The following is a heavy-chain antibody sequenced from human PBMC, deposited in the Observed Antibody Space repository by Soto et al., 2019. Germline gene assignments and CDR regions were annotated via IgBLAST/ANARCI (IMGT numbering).Heavy chain of an antibody. J-gene: IGHJ5*02. CDR1: GGSISSGGYY. D-gene: IGHD2-15*01. CDR3: ARDRRYGSGGSCGGWFDP. CDR2: IYYSGST. V-gene: IGHV4-31*03. Sequence: QVQLQESGPGLVKPSQTLSLTCTVSGGSISSGGYYWSWIRQHPGKGLEWIGYIYYSGSTYYNPSLKSRVTIPVDTSKNQCSRKLSSVTAADTAVYYCARDRRYGSGGSCGGWFDPWGQGTLVTVSS.